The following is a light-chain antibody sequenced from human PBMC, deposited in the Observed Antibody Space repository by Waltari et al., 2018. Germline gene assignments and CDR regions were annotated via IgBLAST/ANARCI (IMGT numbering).Light chain of an antibody. CDR1: QSISSY. V-gene: IGKV1-39*01. CDR3: QQTYSTPFT. CDR2: AAS. J-gene: IGKJ3*01. Sequence: DIQMTQSPSSLSASVGDRVTITCRASQSISSYLNWYQQKPEKAPKLLIYAASSLQSGVPSKFSGSRSGTDFTLTISSLQPEEFATYLCQQTYSTPFTFGPGTKVDI.